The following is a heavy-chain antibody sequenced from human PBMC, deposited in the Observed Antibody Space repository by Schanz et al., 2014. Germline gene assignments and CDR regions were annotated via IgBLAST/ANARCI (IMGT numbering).Heavy chain of an antibody. D-gene: IGHD1-1*01. CDR1: GFTFSSYA. V-gene: IGHV3-48*01. Sequence: VQLVESGGGVVQPGRSLRLSCAASGFTFSSYAMHWVRQAPGKGLEWLSYIDGKSTTVYYADSVKGRFTISRDNSKNTLYLQMNSLRAGDTAVYYCARGTDWSLHYWGQGALVTVSS. CDR2: IDGKSTTV. CDR3: ARGTDWSLHY. J-gene: IGHJ4*02.